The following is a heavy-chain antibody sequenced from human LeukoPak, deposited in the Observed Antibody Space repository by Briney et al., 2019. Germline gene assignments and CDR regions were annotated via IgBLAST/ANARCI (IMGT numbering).Heavy chain of an antibody. CDR1: GYTFTSYA. D-gene: IGHD3-3*01. CDR2: INAGNGNT. J-gene: IGHJ6*02. Sequence: ASVTVSCKASGYTFTSYAMHWVRQAPGQRLEWMGWINAGNGNTKYSQKFQGRVTITRDTSASTAYMELSSLRSEDTAVYYCARGDVWSGYYDYYYYGMDVWGQGTTVTVSS. V-gene: IGHV1-3*01. CDR3: ARGDVWSGYYDYYYYGMDV.